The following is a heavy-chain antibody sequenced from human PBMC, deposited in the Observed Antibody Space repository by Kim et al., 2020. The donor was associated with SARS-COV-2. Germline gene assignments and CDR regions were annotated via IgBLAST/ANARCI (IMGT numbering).Heavy chain of an antibody. D-gene: IGHD2-2*01. Sequence: GGSLRLSCAASGFTFSSYGMHWVRQAPGKGLEWVAVISYDGSNKYYADSVKGRFTISRDNSKNTLYLQMNSLRAEDTAVYYCAKDRFVVVVPAAIAHRYNWFDPWGQGTLVTVSS. J-gene: IGHJ5*02. V-gene: IGHV3-30*18. CDR1: GFTFSSYG. CDR3: AKDRFVVVVPAAIAHRYNWFDP. CDR2: ISYDGSNK.